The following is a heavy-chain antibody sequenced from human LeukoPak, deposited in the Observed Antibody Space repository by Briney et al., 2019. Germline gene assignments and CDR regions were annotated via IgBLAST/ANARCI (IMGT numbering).Heavy chain of an antibody. CDR2: ISSSSSYI. CDR3: ARRGDYSGYDTAPFDY. V-gene: IGHV3-11*06. CDR1: GFTFSDYY. D-gene: IGHD5-12*01. Sequence: PGGSLRLSCAASGFTFSDYYMSWIRQAPGKGLEWVSSISSSSSYIYYADSVKGRFTTSRDNAKNSLYLQMNSLRAEDTAVYYCARRGDYSGYDTAPFDYWGQGTLVTVSS. J-gene: IGHJ4*02.